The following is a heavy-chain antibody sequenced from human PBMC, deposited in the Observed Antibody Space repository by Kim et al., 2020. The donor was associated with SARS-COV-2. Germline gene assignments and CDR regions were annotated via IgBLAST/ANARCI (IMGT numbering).Heavy chain of an antibody. CDR3: ARAVVGGYDYVRYFDY. CDR1: GFTFSSYA. D-gene: IGHD5-12*01. CDR2: ISSNGGST. V-gene: IGHV3-64*01. J-gene: IGHJ4*02. Sequence: GGSLRLSCAASGFTFSSYAMHWVRQAPGKGLEYVSAISSNGGSTYYANSVKGRFTISRDNSKNTLYLQMDSLRAEDMAVYYCARAVVGGYDYVRYFDYWGQGTLVTVSS.